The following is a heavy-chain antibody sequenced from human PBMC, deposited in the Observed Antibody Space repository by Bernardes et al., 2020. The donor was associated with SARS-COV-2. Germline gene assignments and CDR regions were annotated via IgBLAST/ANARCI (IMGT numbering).Heavy chain of an antibody. CDR2: INANSGGT. D-gene: IGHD2-2*01. J-gene: IGHJ3*01. V-gene: IGHV1-2*02. Sequence: ASVKVSCKASGYTFTDYYIHWVRQAPGQGLEWMGWINANSGGTNYAQKFQGRVTMTRDTSINPAYVELSRLISDDTAVYYCARVYRSTFSAFDFWGQGTMVTVSS. CDR1: GYTFTDYY. CDR3: ARVYRSTFSAFDF.